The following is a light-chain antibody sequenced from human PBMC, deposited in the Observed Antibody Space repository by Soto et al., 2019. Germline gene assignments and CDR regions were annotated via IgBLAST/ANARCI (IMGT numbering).Light chain of an antibody. V-gene: IGKV3-20*01. CDR2: GTS. J-gene: IGKJ2*01. CDR3: QQFTSSPT. Sequence: EIVLAQSPGTLSLSPGERATLSCRASQGVSSNSLAWYQQKPGQAPRLLIYGTSSRATGIPDRFSGSGSGTDFTITISRLEPEDFAVYYCQQFTSSPTFGQGTKLEIK. CDR1: QGVSSNS.